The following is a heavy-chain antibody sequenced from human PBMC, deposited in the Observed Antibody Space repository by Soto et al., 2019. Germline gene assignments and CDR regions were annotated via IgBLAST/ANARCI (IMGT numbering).Heavy chain of an antibody. Sequence: PSETLSLTCVVSGDSVSIYYWGWIRHPPGKGLEWIGYIFYSGNTNYNPSLKSRVTISLDTSKNQFSLKLTSVTAADTAVYYCARVGYGSSSGNFDSWGQGTLVTVSS. CDR3: ARVGYGSSSGNFDS. D-gene: IGHD6-6*01. CDR2: IFYSGNT. V-gene: IGHV4-59*02. J-gene: IGHJ4*02. CDR1: GDSVSIYY.